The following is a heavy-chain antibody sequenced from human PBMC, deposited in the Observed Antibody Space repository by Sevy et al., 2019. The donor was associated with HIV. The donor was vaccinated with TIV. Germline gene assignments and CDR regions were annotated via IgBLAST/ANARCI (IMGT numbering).Heavy chain of an antibody. CDR1: GFTFSSQA. V-gene: IGHV3-23*01. CDR2: ISASGDHT. CDR3: AIEDTHRRSDY. J-gene: IGHJ4*02. Sequence: GGSLRLSCAASGFTFSSQAMSWVRQRPGKGQNWGSIISASGDHTYYADSVKGSLSISRDNSKNTLYLQMNGLRAEDTAVYYCAIEDTHRRSDYGGQGTLVTVSS.